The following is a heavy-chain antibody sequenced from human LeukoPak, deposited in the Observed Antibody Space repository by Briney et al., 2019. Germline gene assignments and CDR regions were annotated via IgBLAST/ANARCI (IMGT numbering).Heavy chain of an antibody. CDR2: IIPIFGTA. D-gene: IGHD5-18*01. CDR3: ARDRSTAMAIFDY. V-gene: IGHV1-69*01. Sequence: ASVKVSCKASGGTFSSYAISWVRQAPGQGLEWMGGIIPIFGTANYAQKFQGRVTITADESTSTAYMELSSLRSEDTAVYYCARDRSTAMAIFDYWGQGTLVTVSS. J-gene: IGHJ4*02. CDR1: GGTFSSYA.